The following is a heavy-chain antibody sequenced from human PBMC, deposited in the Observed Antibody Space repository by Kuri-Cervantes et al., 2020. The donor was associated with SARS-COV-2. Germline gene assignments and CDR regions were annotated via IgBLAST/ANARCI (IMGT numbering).Heavy chain of an antibody. J-gene: IGHJ4*02. Sequence: GESLKISCAASGFTFSSYAMSWVRQAPGKGLEWVSAISGSGGSTYYADSVKGRFTISRDNSKNTLYLQMNSLRAEDTAVYYCAKYWGVVVPAAIDWGQGTLVTVSS. V-gene: IGHV3-23*01. CDR1: GFTFSSYA. D-gene: IGHD2-2*01. CDR3: AKYWGVVVPAAID. CDR2: ISGSGGST.